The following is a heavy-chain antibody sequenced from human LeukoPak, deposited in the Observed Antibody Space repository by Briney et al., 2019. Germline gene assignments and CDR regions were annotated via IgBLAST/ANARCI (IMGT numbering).Heavy chain of an antibody. CDR3: AREQWLVHYFDY. J-gene: IGHJ4*02. CDR1: GGSISDYY. Sequence: PSETLSLTCAVSGGSISDYYWSRIRQPPGKGLEWIGYIYYSGSTSYNPSLKSRVTMSIDTSKNQFSLKLSSVTAADTAVYYCAREQWLVHYFDYWGQGSLVTVSS. V-gene: IGHV4-59*01. CDR2: IYYSGST. D-gene: IGHD6-19*01.